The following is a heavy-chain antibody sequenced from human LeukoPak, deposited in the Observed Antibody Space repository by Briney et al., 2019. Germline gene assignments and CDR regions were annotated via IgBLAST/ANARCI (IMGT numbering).Heavy chain of an antibody. D-gene: IGHD5-24*01. CDR2: IDASGSS. CDR1: GGSINNYY. J-gene: IGHJ6*03. V-gene: IGHV4-4*07. Sequence: SETLSLTCTVSGGSINNYYWSWVRQPAGKGLEWIGRIDASGSSNYNPSLRSRVSLSIDTSRDQFSLTLTSVTAADTALYFCARDRRSATVHNYFYYYMDVWGKGTTVTVSS. CDR3: ARDRRSATVHNYFYYYMDV.